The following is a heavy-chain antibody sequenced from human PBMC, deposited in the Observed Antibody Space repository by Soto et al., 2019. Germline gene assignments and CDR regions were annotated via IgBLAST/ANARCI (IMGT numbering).Heavy chain of an antibody. V-gene: IGHV4-39*07. CDR1: GGSISSSSYY. J-gene: IGHJ6*03. D-gene: IGHD3-16*01. CDR2: VYYGGST. CDR3: ARVSGFGALEDFFNYIWRNYYDIVF. Sequence: SETLSLTCTVSGGSISSSSYYWGWIRQPPGKGLEWIGNVYYGGSTYSNPSLKSRVTISVETSKNQFSLKLSSVTAADTAVYYCARVSGFGALEDFFNYIWRNYYDIVFLRNGTTVTV.